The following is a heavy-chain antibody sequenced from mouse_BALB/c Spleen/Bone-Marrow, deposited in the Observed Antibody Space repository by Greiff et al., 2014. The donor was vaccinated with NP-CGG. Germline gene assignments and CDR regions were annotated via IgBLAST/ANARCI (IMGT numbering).Heavy chain of an antibody. CDR2: IDPANGNT. D-gene: IGHD2-4*01. J-gene: IGHJ2*01. V-gene: IGHV14-3*02. CDR3: ARYDYGVYFDY. Sequence: VQLQQSGAELVKPGASVKLSCTASGFNIKDTYMHWVKQRPEQGLEWIGRIDPANGNTKYDPKFQGKATITEDTSSNTAYLQLSSLTSEDTAVYYCARYDYGVYFDYWGQGTTLTVSS. CDR1: GFNIKDTY.